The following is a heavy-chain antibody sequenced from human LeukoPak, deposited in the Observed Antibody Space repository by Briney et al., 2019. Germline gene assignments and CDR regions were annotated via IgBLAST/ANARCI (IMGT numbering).Heavy chain of an antibody. CDR2: IISTGRTI. V-gene: IGHV3-48*02. D-gene: IGHD5-24*01. CDR1: GFTYSSYG. CDR3: ARDPLRWLQNNYYYYYMDV. Sequence: GGSLRLSCATSGFTYSSYGMNWVRQAPGKGLERVSYIISTGRTIYDADSVKGRFTISRDNAKNSLYLQMNSLRDEDTAVYYCARDPLRWLQNNYYYYYMDVWGKGTTVTVSS. J-gene: IGHJ6*03.